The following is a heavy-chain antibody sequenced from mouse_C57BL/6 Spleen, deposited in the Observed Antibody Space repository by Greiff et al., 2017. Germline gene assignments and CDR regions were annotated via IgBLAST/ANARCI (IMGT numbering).Heavy chain of an antibody. D-gene: IGHD1-1*01. CDR2: IYPGDGDT. Sequence: QVHVKQSGPELVKPGASVKISCKASGYAFSSSWMNWVKQRPGKGLEWIGRIYPGDGDTNYNGKFKGKATLTADKSSSTAYMQLSSLTSEDSAVYFCARGGTTVVAHFDYWGQGTTLTVSS. CDR3: ARGGTTVVAHFDY. CDR1: GYAFSSSW. V-gene: IGHV1-82*01. J-gene: IGHJ2*01.